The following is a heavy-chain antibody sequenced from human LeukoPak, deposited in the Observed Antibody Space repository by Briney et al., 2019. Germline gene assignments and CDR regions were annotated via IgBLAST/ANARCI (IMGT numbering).Heavy chain of an antibody. Sequence: GASVEVSCKASGGTFSSYAISWVRQAPGQGLEWMGGIIPIFGTANYAQKFQGRVTITADESTSTAYMELSSLRSEDTAVYYCAREEYSSSSQPYWGQGTLVTVSS. CDR1: GGTFSSYA. V-gene: IGHV1-69*13. CDR3: AREEYSSSSQPY. CDR2: IIPIFGTA. D-gene: IGHD6-6*01. J-gene: IGHJ4*02.